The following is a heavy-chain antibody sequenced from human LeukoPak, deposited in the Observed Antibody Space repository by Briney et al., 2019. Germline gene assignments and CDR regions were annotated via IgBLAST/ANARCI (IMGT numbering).Heavy chain of an antibody. CDR3: ARPGDRDGSEGY. CDR2: VYYTGRT. V-gene: IGHV4-59*08. CDR1: DGSTTGYY. Sequence: PSETLSLTCSVSDGSTTGYYWSWIRQPPGKGLEWIAYVYYTGRTLYNPSLESRVTISVDTSKTQFSLTVTSVTAADTAVYYCARPGDRDGSEGYWGQGTLVTVSS. J-gene: IGHJ4*02. D-gene: IGHD5-24*01.